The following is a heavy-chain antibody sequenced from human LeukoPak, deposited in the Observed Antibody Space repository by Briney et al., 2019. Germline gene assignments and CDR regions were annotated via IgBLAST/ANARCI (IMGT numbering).Heavy chain of an antibody. CDR3: AKTSHPQLTGGAFDI. CDR1: GFIFSSYG. V-gene: IGHV3-30*02. CDR2: IRYDESNT. Sequence: GGSLRLSCAASGFIFSSYGMNWVRQAPGKGLEWVAFIRYDESNTFYADSVKGRFTISRDNSRKMLYLQMNSLRAEDTSVYYCAKTSHPQLTGGAFDIWGQGTMVTVSS. J-gene: IGHJ3*02. D-gene: IGHD2-8*02.